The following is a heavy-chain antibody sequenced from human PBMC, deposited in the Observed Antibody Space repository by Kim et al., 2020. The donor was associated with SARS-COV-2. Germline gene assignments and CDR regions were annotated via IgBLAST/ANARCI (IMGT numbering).Heavy chain of an antibody. V-gene: IGHV4-59*01. CDR1: GGSISSYY. CDR2: IYYSGST. J-gene: IGHJ3*02. Sequence: SETLSLTCTVSGGSISSYYWSWIRQPPGKGLEWIGYIYYSGSTNYNPSLKSRITISVDTSKNQFSLKLTSVTAADTALYYCARESSSWYTGAAFDIWGQG. CDR3: ARESSSWYTGAAFDI. D-gene: IGHD6-13*01.